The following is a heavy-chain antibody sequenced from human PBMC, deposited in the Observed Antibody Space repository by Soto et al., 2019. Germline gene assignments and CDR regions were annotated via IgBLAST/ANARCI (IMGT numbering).Heavy chain of an antibody. Sequence: PSETLSLTCTVSGGSISSSSYYWGWIRQPPGKGLEWIGSIYYSGSTYYNPSLKSRVTISVDTSKNQFSLKLSSVTAADTAVYYCARSDYNDDGSSWPNRDYYYYYMDVWGKGTTVPVSS. CDR3: ARSDYNDDGSSWPNRDYYYYYMDV. CDR2: IYYSGST. J-gene: IGHJ6*03. V-gene: IGHV4-39*01. D-gene: IGHD6-13*01. CDR1: GGSISSSSYY.